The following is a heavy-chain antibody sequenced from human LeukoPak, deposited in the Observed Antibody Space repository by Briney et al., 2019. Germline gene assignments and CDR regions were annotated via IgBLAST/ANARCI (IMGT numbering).Heavy chain of an antibody. V-gene: IGHV4-30-4*01. Sequence: SETLSLTCTVSGGSISSGDYYWSWIRQPPGKGLEWIGYIYYSGSTYYNPSLKSRVTISVDTSKNQFSLKLSSVTAADTAVYYCARGQRPAYCGGDCYSDWFDPWGQGTLVTVSS. CDR3: ARGQRPAYCGGDCYSDWFDP. CDR1: GGSISSGDYY. CDR2: IYYSGST. J-gene: IGHJ5*02. D-gene: IGHD2-21*02.